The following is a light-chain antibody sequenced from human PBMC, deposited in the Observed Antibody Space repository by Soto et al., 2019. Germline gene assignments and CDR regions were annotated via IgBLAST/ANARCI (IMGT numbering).Light chain of an antibody. J-gene: IGLJ1*01. CDR2: DVT. V-gene: IGLV2-14*03. Sequence: QSALTQPASVSGSPGQSITISCTGTSSDVGGFNYVSWYQQHPGKAPKLMIHDVTNRPSGVSYRFSGSKSGNTASLTISGLQAEDGADYYCNSYTSSSTYVFGTGTKVTVL. CDR1: SSDVGGFNY. CDR3: NSYTSSSTYV.